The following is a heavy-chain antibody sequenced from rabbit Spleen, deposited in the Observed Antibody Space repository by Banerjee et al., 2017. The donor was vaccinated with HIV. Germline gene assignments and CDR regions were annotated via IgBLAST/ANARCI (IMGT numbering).Heavy chain of an antibody. J-gene: IGHJ6*01. CDR3: ARDTGSSFSSYGMDL. CDR1: GFSFSSSDY. CDR2: IVGSSSGFT. D-gene: IGHD8-1*01. Sequence: QSLEESGGDLVKPGASLTLTCTASGFSFSSSDYMCWVRQAPGKGLEWISCIVGSSSGFTYSATWAKGRFTCSKPSSTTVTLQMTSLTVADTATYFCARDTGSSFSSYGMDLWGPGTLVTVS. V-gene: IGHV1S40*01.